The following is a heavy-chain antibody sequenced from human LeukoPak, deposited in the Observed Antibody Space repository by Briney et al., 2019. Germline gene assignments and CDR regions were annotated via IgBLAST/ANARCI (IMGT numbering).Heavy chain of an antibody. CDR1: GGSISSYY. V-gene: IGHV4-59*12. CDR2: IYYSGST. Sequence: SETLSLTCTVSGGSISSYYWSWIRQPPGKGLEWIGYIYYSGSTNYNPSLKSRVTISVDKSKNQFSLKLSSVTAADTAVYYCARDREYYFDYWGQGALVTVSS. D-gene: IGHD3-10*01. J-gene: IGHJ4*02. CDR3: ARDREYYFDY.